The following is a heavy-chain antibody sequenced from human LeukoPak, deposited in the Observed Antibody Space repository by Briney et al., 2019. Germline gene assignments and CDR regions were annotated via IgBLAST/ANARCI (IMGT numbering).Heavy chain of an antibody. D-gene: IGHD3-10*01. J-gene: IGHJ6*02. CDR2: LSSSSTYI. V-gene: IGHV3-21*01. CDR3: ARSGGSGSYYGHYYAMDV. CDR1: GFTFSSYT. Sequence: GGSLRRSCAASGFTFSSYTMNWVRQAPGKGLEWVSYLSSSSTYIYYGDSVRGRFTISRDNAKNSLYLQMNSLRAEDTAVYYCARSGGSGSYYGHYYAMDVWGQGTTVTVSS.